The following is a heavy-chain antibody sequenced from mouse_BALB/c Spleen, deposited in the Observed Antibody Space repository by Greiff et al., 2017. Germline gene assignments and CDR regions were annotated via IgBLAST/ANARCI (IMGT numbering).Heavy chain of an antibody. J-gene: IGHJ2*01. V-gene: IGHV1S81*02. D-gene: IGHD1-1*01. CDR3: ATRPITTVVAGTPYFDY. Sequence: QVQLQQPGAELVKPGASVKLSCKASGYTFTSYWMHWVKQRPGQGLEWIGEINPSNGRTNYNEKFKSKATLTVDKSSSTAYMQLSSLTSEDSAVYYCATRPITTVVAGTPYFDYWGQGTTLTVSS. CDR1: GYTFTSYW. CDR2: INPSNGRT.